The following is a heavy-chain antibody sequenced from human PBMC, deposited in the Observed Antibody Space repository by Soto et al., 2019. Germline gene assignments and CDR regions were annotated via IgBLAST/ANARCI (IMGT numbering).Heavy chain of an antibody. D-gene: IGHD1-26*01. CDR2: ISSSSSYI. V-gene: IGHV3-21*01. CDR3: ASRCYDGMVVGASPTYNYYGMYV. J-gene: IGHJ6*02. Sequence: GWSLRLSCAASGFTFSSYSMNWVRQAPGKGLEWVSSISSSSSYIYYADSVKGRFTISRDNAKNSLYLQMNSLRAEDPAVYYYASRCYDGMVVGASPTYNYYGMYVWGQGTTVTVSS. CDR1: GFTFSSYS.